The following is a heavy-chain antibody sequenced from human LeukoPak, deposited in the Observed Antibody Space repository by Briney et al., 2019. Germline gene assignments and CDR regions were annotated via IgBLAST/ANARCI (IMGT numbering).Heavy chain of an antibody. CDR1: GFTFDDYG. D-gene: IGHD3-22*01. CDR2: INWNGGST. J-gene: IGHJ4*02. Sequence: PGGSLRLSCAASGFTFDDYGMSWVRQAPGKGLEWVSGINWNGGSTGYADSVKGRFTISRDNVKNSLYLQMNSLRAEDTALYHCARSSEAGMDYWGQGTLVTVSS. CDR3: ARSSEAGMDY. V-gene: IGHV3-20*01.